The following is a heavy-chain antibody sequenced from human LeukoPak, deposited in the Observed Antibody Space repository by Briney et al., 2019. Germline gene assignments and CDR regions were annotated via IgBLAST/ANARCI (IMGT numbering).Heavy chain of an antibody. CDR1: GFTVSSNH. Sequence: GGSLRLSCVASGFTVSSNHMSWVRQAPGKGLEWVSVIYSGGSTYYADSVKGRFTISRDSSKNTLYLQMNSLRAEDTAVYYCARTGYANNWFDPWGQGTLVTVSS. J-gene: IGHJ5*02. D-gene: IGHD3-9*01. CDR3: ARTGYANNWFDP. V-gene: IGHV3-53*01. CDR2: IYSGGST.